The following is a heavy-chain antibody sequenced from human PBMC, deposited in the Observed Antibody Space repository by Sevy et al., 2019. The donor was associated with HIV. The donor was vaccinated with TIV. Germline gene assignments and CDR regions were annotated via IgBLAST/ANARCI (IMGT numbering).Heavy chain of an antibody. V-gene: IGHV3-23*01. D-gene: IGHD3-16*02. CDR1: GFTFSTSA. Sequence: GGSLRLSCAVSGFTFSTSAMAWVRQAPGRGLEWVAFISESGSSTYYADSVKGRFTISGDNSNNTLNLQMNSLRAEDTAIFYCAKYPYGNIWGTHRYLDYWGQGTLVTVSS. CDR2: ISESGSST. J-gene: IGHJ4*02. CDR3: AKYPYGNIWGTHRYLDY.